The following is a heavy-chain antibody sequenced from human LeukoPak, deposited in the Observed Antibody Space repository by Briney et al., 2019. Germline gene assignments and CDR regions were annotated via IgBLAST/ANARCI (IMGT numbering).Heavy chain of an antibody. CDR3: ARVDYYYYDSSGYPYMDV. Sequence: ASVRVSCKASGYTFTGYYMHWVRQAPGQGLEWMGWINPNSGGTNYAQKFQGRVTMTRDTSISTAYMELSRLRSDDTAVYYCARVDYYYYDSSGYPYMDVWSKGTTVTISS. CDR2: INPNSGGT. J-gene: IGHJ6*03. V-gene: IGHV1-2*02. CDR1: GYTFTGYY. D-gene: IGHD3-22*01.